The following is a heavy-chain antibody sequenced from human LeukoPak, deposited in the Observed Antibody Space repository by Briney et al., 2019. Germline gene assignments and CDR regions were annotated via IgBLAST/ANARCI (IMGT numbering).Heavy chain of an antibody. V-gene: IGHV1-2*02. D-gene: IGHD6-19*01. CDR3: ATDLVAVAGTPLWYFDY. J-gene: IGHJ4*02. CDR2: INPNSGGT. Sequence: ASVKVSCKASGYTFTGYYMHWVRQAPGQGLEWMGWINPNSGGTNYAQKFQGRVTMTRDTSISTAYMELSRLRSDDTAVYYCATDLVAVAGTPLWYFDYWGQGTLVTVSS. CDR1: GYTFTGYY.